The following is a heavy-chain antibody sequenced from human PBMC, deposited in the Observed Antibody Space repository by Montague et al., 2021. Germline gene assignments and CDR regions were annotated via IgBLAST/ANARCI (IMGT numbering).Heavy chain of an antibody. CDR3: ARDREHTYGRFFYP. D-gene: IGHD3-16*01. V-gene: IGHV4-59*01. Sequence: SETLSLTCTVSGGSISTYHWIWLRQPPGKGLEWIGETHNNGGTNYNYNPSLKSRVTISVDKSNNQFSLKLSSVTAADTAVYYCARDREHTYGRFFYPWGQGTLVTVSS. CDR2: THNNGGT. CDR1: GGSISTYH. J-gene: IGHJ5*02.